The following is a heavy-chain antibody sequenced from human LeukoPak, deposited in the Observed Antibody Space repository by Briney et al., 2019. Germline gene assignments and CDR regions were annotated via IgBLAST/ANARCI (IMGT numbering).Heavy chain of an antibody. CDR2: IYYSGST. V-gene: IGHV4-59*01. CDR3: ARGGRSDNWFDP. J-gene: IGHJ5*02. Sequence: PSETLSLTCTVSGGSTSSYYWSWIRQPPGKGLEWIGYIYYSGSTNYNPSLKSRVTISVDTSKNQFSLKLSSVTAADTAVYYCARGGRSDNWFDPWGQGTLVTVSS. CDR1: GGSTSSYY.